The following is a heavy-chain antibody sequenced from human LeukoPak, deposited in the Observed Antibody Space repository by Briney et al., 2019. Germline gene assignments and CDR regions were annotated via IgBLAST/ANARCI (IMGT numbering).Heavy chain of an antibody. CDR2: IYYSGST. D-gene: IGHD3-22*01. CDR1: GGSISSSSYY. J-gene: IGHJ4*02. CDR3: ARGEPYDSSGHYDY. V-gene: IGHV4-39*07. Sequence: SETLSLTCTVSGGSISSSSYYWGWIRQPPGKGLEWIGSIYYSGSTYYNPSLKSRVTISVDTSKNQFSLKLSSVTAADTAVYYCARGEPYDSSGHYDYWGQGTLVTVSS.